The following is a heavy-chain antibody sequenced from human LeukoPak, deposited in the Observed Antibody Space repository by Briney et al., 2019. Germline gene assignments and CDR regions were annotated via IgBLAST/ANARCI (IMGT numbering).Heavy chain of an antibody. CDR3: ARGGYYDSSAPFAY. CDR2: IIPIFGTA. J-gene: IGHJ4*02. Sequence: SVKVSGKASGGTFSSYAISWVRQAPGQGLEWMGGIIPIFGTANYAQKFQGRVTITTDESTSTAYMELSSLRSEDTAVYYCARGGYYDSSAPFAYWGQGTLVTVSS. V-gene: IGHV1-69*05. D-gene: IGHD3-22*01. CDR1: GGTFSSYA.